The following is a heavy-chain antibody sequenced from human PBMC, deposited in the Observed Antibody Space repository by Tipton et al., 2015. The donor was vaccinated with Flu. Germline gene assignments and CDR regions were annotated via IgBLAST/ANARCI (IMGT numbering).Heavy chain of an antibody. CDR3: ARALSGYYFYAFDI. V-gene: IGHV4-38-2*02. CDR1: GYSISSGYY. CDR2: IYHSGST. J-gene: IGHJ3*02. Sequence: TLSLTCTVSGYSISSGYYWGWIRQPPGKGLEWIGSIYHSGSTYYNPSLKSRVTISVDTSKNQFSLKLSSVTAADTAVYYCARALSGYYFYAFDIGGQGTMVTVSS. D-gene: IGHD3-22*01.